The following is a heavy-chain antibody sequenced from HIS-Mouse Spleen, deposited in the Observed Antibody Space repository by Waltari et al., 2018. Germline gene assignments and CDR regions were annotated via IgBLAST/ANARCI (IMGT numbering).Heavy chain of an antibody. CDR1: GGSISSYY. D-gene: IGHD4-17*01. V-gene: IGHV4-59*01. CDR3: ARAASYGDYFDY. CDR2: TYYSGST. J-gene: IGHJ4*02. Sequence: QVQLQESGPGLVKPSETLSLTCTVSGGSISSYYWSWIRQPPGKGLEWIGYTYYSGSTNSNPSLKSRVTISVDTSKNQFSLKLRSVTAADTAVYYCARAASYGDYFDYWGQGTLVTVSS.